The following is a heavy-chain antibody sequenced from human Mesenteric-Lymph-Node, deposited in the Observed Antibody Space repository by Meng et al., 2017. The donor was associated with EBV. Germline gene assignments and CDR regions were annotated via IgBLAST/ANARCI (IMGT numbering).Heavy chain of an antibody. V-gene: IGHV1-18*01. D-gene: IGHD2/OR15-2a*01. CDR2: ISAFNGDT. J-gene: IGHJ4*02. Sequence: QVQLVQSGAEVKKPGASVKVSCKASGYTFTSYGFSWVRQAPGQGLEWMGWISAFNGDTNYAQNLQGRVSMTTDTSTSTAYMEVRSLRSDDTAVYYCARDLPLYADHVDRSLDYWGQGTLVTVSS. CDR3: ARDLPLYADHVDRSLDY. CDR1: GYTFTSYG.